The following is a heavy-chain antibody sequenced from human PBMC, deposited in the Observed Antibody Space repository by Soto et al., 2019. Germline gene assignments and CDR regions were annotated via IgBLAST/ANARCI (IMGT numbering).Heavy chain of an antibody. CDR1: HYTFTTYG. CDR3: ERSRTIDV. CDR2: ISAYNGNT. V-gene: IGHV1-18*04. Sequence: QVQLVQSGAEVKKPGASVKVSCKASHYTFTTYGISWVRQAPGQGLQGMGWISAYNGNTHYAQKLQCRVTMTTDTSATAVYMELSSLRSDDTAVYYCERSRTIDVWCQWTKVTVS. J-gene: IGHJ6*02.